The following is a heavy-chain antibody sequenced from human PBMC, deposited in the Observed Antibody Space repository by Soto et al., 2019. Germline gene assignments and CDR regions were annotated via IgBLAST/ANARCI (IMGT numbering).Heavy chain of an antibody. Sequence: GGSLRLSCAASGFTFSSYAMSWVRQAPGKGLEWVSAISGSGGSTYYADSVKGRFTISRHNSKNTLYLQMNSLRTEDTAVYYCARVPSGVWGTEYCYYMDVWGKGTTVTVAS. CDR1: GFTFSSYA. D-gene: IGHD3-16*01. V-gene: IGHV3-23*01. CDR2: ISGSGGST. J-gene: IGHJ6*03. CDR3: ARVPSGVWGTEYCYYMDV.